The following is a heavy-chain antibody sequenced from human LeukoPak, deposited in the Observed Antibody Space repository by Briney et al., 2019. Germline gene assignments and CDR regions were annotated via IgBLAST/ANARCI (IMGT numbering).Heavy chain of an antibody. Sequence: PSETLSLTCTVSGGSISSSSYYWGWLRQPPGKGLEWIGSIYYSGSTYYNPSLQSRVTISADTSKNQFSLKLSSVTAADAAVYYCARGGASYSSSSGVAYWGQGTLVTVSS. CDR2: IYYSGST. D-gene: IGHD6-6*01. CDR3: ARGGASYSSSSGVAY. V-gene: IGHV4-39*07. CDR1: GGSISSSSYY. J-gene: IGHJ4*02.